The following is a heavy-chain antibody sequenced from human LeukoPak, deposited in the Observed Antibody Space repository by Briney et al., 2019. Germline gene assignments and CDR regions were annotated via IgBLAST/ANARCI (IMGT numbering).Heavy chain of an antibody. CDR3: ARGPEWGYYGYFDY. Sequence: SVKVSCKASGVTFSSYAISWGRQAPGQGLEWMGGIIPICGRANYAQKFQGRVKITADEFPSTGYMALSSLRSEDTAVYYCARGPEWGYYGYFDYWGQGTLVTVSS. V-gene: IGHV1-69*01. D-gene: IGHD3-3*01. CDR1: GVTFSSYA. J-gene: IGHJ4*02. CDR2: IIPICGRA.